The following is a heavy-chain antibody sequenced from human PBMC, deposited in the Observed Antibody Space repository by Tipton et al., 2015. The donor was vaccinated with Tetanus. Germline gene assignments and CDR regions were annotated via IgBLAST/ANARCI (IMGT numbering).Heavy chain of an antibody. V-gene: IGHV4-30-4*01. CDR3: ARLTCSSPSCYYYYYYYVDV. J-gene: IGHJ6*03. Sequence: LRLSCSVSGDSIRSEDYYWGWIRQSPGKGLEWLGYIYYSGSTHNNPSLKSRVSISLDASKNQFSLSLNSVTAADSATYYCARLTCSSPSCYYYYYYYVDVWGTETAVAVSS. D-gene: IGHD2-2*01. CDR1: GDSIRSEDYY. CDR2: IYYSGST.